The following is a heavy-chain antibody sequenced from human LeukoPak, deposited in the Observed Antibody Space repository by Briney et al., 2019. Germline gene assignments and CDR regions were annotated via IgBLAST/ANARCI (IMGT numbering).Heavy chain of an antibody. CDR2: IQPGDSKT. CDR3: AEGATPYYFDH. V-gene: IGHV5-51*01. Sequence: GESLKISCKGSGYGFSTFWIAWVRQMPGKGLECMGIIQPGDSKTRYSPSFQDHVIISADKSISTAYLQWSSLKASDTAMYYCAEGATPYYFDHWGQGTLVTVSA. D-gene: IGHD4/OR15-4a*01. CDR1: GYGFSTFW. J-gene: IGHJ4*02.